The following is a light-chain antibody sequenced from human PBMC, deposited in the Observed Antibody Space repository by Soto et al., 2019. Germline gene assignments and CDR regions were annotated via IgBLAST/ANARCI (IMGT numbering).Light chain of an antibody. CDR3: QQYYSTPLT. Sequence: DIVMTQSPATLSVSPGERAPLSCRASQSIRTDLAWYQQKSGQGPRILIYDASTRATGIPARFSGSGSGTEFNLTISRLQSEDFAVYYCQQYYSTPLTFGGGTKVDIK. CDR2: DAS. V-gene: IGKV3D-15*01. J-gene: IGKJ4*01. CDR1: QSIRTD.